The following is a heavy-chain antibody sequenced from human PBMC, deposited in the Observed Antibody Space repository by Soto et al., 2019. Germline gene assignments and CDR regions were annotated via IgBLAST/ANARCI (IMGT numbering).Heavy chain of an antibody. CDR2: INHSGST. D-gene: IGHD4-17*01. Sequence: SETLSLTCAVYGGSFSGYYWSWIRQPPGKGLEWIGEINHSGSTNYNPSLKSRVTISVDTSKNQFSLKLSSMTAADTAVYYCARKAGDYVPLAGSWSTLYYFDYWGQGTLVTVSS. V-gene: IGHV4-34*01. CDR1: GGSFSGYY. CDR3: ARKAGDYVPLAGSWSTLYYFDY. J-gene: IGHJ4*02.